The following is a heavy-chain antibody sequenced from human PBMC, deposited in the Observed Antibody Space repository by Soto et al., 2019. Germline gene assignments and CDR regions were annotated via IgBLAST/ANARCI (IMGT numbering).Heavy chain of an antibody. V-gene: IGHV4-4*07. CDR1: GGTISGYY. D-gene: IGHD3-3*01. CDR2: IYSSGNT. Sequence: QVHLQESGPGLVKPSETLSLTCSVSGGTISGYYWTWIRQPAGKGLEWIGRIYSSGNTTYHPSLQSRATMSLDTSNTQFSLRLTSVTAADTAVYYCERGTRFSDWFDPWGQGTLVTVSS. J-gene: IGHJ5*02. CDR3: ERGTRFSDWFDP.